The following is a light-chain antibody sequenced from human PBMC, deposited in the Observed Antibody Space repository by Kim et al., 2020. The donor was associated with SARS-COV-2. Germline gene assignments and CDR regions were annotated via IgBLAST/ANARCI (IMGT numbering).Light chain of an antibody. Sequence: YYHVSWYHLHPGKAPKLIIYNVNKRASGVSNRFSGSKSGVTASLTISGLQADDEADYYCSSCTSTTAFFGTGTKVTVL. CDR1: YYH. CDR2: NVN. V-gene: IGLV2-14*03. CDR3: SSCTSTTAF. J-gene: IGLJ1*01.